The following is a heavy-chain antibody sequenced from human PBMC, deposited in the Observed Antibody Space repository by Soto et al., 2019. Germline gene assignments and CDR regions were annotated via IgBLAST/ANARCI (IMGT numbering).Heavy chain of an antibody. Sequence: ASVKVSCKASGYTFTSYGISWVRQAPGQGLEWMGWISAYNGNTNYAQKLQGRVTMTTDTSTSTAYMELRSLRSDDTAVYYCARDYYYDSSGYYYYYWFDSWGQGTLVTVSS. J-gene: IGHJ5*01. CDR3: ARDYYYDSSGYYYYYWFDS. CDR1: GYTFTSYG. D-gene: IGHD3-22*01. V-gene: IGHV1-18*01. CDR2: ISAYNGNT.